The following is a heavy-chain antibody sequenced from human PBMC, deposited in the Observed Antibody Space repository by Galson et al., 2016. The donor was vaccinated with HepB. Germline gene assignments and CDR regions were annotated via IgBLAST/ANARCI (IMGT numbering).Heavy chain of an antibody. Sequence: SVKVSCKASGGTFSNYAINWVRLAPGQGLEWMGGIIPIFGTTNYAQKFQGRVTLTADESTSTAYMELSSLRSEDTAVYYCARDRRVALFGMDVWGQGTTVTVPS. CDR1: GGTFSNYA. CDR2: IIPIFGTT. V-gene: IGHV1-69*13. J-gene: IGHJ6*02. CDR3: ARDRRVALFGMDV. D-gene: IGHD3-3*01.